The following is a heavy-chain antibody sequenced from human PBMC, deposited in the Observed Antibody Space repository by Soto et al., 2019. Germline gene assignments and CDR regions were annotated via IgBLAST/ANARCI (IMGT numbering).Heavy chain of an antibody. V-gene: IGHV4-59*01. D-gene: IGHD6-19*01. CDR3: ARDRAVAGTGDYYYYYGMDV. CDR2: IYYSGST. Sequence: SETLSLTCTVSGGSISSYYWSWIRQPPGKGLEWIGYIYYSGSTDYNPSLKSRVTISVDTSKNQFSLKLSSVTAADTAVYYCARDRAVAGTGDYYYYYGMDVWGQGTTVTVSS. J-gene: IGHJ6*02. CDR1: GGSISSYY.